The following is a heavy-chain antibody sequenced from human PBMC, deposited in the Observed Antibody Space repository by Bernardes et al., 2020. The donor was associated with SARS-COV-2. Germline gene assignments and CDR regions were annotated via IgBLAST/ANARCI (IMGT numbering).Heavy chain of an antibody. D-gene: IGHD3-10*01. CDR1: GLTFSSYS. CDR2: ISDNGSDK. V-gene: IGHV3-48*01. Sequence: GGSLRLSCAASGLTFSSYSMNWVRQAPGKGLEWVSSISDNGSDKYYADPVKGRFTISRDNAKNSLYLHMNSLRAEDTAVYYCAREGDFGELGRAFDIWGQGTMVTVSS. J-gene: IGHJ3*02. CDR3: AREGDFGELGRAFDI.